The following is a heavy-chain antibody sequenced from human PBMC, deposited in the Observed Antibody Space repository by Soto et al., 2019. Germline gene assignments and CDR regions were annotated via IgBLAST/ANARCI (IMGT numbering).Heavy chain of an antibody. D-gene: IGHD3-16*01. J-gene: IGHJ3*02. CDR1: GGTFSSYA. CDR3: ARDEMGKGFGSYAFDI. V-gene: IGHV1-69*01. Sequence: QVQLVQSGAEVKKPGSSVKVSCKASGGTFSSYAISWVRRAPGQGLEWMGGIIPIFGTANYAQKFQGRVTITADESTSTAYMELSSLRSEDTAVYYCARDEMGKGFGSYAFDIWGQGTMVTVSS. CDR2: IIPIFGTA.